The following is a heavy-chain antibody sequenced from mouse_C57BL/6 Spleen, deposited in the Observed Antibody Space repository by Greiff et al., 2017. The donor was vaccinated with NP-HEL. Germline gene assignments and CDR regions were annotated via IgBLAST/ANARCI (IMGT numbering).Heavy chain of an antibody. J-gene: IGHJ4*01. CDR3: ASHITTVVADYYAMDY. D-gene: IGHD1-1*01. Sequence: EVKLVESGGDLVKPGGSLKLSCAASGFTFSSYGMSWVRQTPDKRLEWVATISSGGSYTYYPDSVKGRFTISRDNAKNTLYLQMSSLKSEDTAMYYCASHITTVVADYYAMDYWGQGTSVTVSS. CDR1: GFTFSSYG. CDR2: ISSGGSYT. V-gene: IGHV5-6*01.